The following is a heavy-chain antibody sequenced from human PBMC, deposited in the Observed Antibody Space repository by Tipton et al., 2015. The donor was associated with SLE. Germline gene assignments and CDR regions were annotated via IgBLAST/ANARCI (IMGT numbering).Heavy chain of an antibody. Sequence: TLSLTCTVSGYSISSGYYWGWIRQPPGKGLEWIGYIYYGGSTNYNPSLKSRVTISVDTSKNQFSLRLSSVTAADTAVYYCARGTSIFGVVRHFDYWGQGTLVTVSS. CDR1: GYSISSGYY. CDR3: ARGTSIFGVVRHFDY. D-gene: IGHD3-3*01. V-gene: IGHV4-61*01. J-gene: IGHJ4*02. CDR2: IYYGGST.